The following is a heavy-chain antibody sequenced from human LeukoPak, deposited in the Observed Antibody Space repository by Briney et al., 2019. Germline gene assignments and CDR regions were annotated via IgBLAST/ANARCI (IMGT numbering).Heavy chain of an antibody. CDR3: ARGVYDSSGYYYRGGRRGAILDY. CDR2: ISSSGSTI. D-gene: IGHD3-22*01. Sequence: PGGSLRLSCAASGFTFSDYYMSWIRQAPGKGLEWVSYISSSGSTIYYADSVKGRFTISRDNAKNSLYLQMNSLRAEDTAVYYCARGVYDSSGYYYRGGRRGAILDYWGQGTLVTVSS. V-gene: IGHV3-11*01. CDR1: GFTFSDYY. J-gene: IGHJ4*02.